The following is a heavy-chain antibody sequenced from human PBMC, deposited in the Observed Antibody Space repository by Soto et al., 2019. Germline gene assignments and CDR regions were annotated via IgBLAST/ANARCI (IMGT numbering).Heavy chain of an antibody. CDR2: INPNSGGT. CDR3: ARASRGDYCDSSGYLFQH. D-gene: IGHD3-22*01. V-gene: IGHV1-2*04. CDR1: GYTFTGYD. J-gene: IGHJ1*01. Sequence: ASVKVSCKASGYTFTGYDMHWVRQAPGQGLEWMGWINPNSGGTNYAQKFQGWVTMTRDTSISTAYMELSRLRSDDTAVYYCARASRGDYCDSSGYLFQHWGQGTLVTVS.